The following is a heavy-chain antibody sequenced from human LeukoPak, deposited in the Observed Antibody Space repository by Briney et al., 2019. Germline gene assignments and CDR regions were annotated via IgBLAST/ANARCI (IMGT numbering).Heavy chain of an antibody. D-gene: IGHD6-13*01. CDR2: IRGSGGDT. Sequence: GGSLRLSCAASGFTFSSYAMTWVRQAPGKGLQWVSAIRGSGGDTYYADSVKGRFTISRDNSKNTLYLQMNSLRAEDTAVYYCAKVQPGYSSPLDYWGQGTLVTVSS. CDR3: AKVQPGYSSPLDY. CDR1: GFTFSSYA. V-gene: IGHV3-23*01. J-gene: IGHJ4*02.